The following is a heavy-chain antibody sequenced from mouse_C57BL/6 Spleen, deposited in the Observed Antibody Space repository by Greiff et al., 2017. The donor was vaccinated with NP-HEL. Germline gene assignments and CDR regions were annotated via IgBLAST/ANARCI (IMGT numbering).Heavy chain of an antibody. CDR3: ARYRDYDGNFDY. J-gene: IGHJ2*01. CDR1: GFTFTDYY. V-gene: IGHV7-3*01. CDR2: IRNKANGYTT. D-gene: IGHD2-4*01. Sequence: EVQGVESGGGLVQPGGSLSLSCAASGFTFTDYYMSWVRQPPGKALEWLGFIRNKANGYTTEYSASVKGRFTISRDNSQSILYLQMNALRAEDSATYYCARYRDYDGNFDYWGQGTTLTVSS.